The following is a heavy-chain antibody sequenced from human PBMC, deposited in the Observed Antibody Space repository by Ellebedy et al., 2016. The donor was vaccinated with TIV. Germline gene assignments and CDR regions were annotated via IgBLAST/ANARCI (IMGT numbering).Heavy chain of an antibody. CDR3: ARDVLYGEIWP. CDR2: ISWNSGSI. J-gene: IGHJ5*02. Sequence: GGSLRLSCAASGFTFDDYAMHWVRQAPGKGLEWVSGISWNSGSIGYADSVKDRFTISRDNAKNTLYLQMNSLTVEDTAVYYCARDVLYGEIWPWGQGTPVTVSS. V-gene: IGHV3-9*01. D-gene: IGHD3-10*01. CDR1: GFTFDDYA.